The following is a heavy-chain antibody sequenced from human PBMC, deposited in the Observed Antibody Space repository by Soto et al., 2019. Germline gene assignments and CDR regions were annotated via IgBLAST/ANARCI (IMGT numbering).Heavy chain of an antibody. CDR3: ARGHFDSRGYSNALDC. V-gene: IGHV3-48*01. CDR1: GFTFSSYS. J-gene: IGHJ4*02. D-gene: IGHD3-22*01. CDR2: ISSSSSTI. Sequence: EVQLVESGGGLVQPGGSLRLSCAASGFTFSSYSMNWVRQAPGKGLEWVSYISSSSSTIYYADSVKGRFTISRDNAKNSLYLQMNSLRAEDTAVYYCARGHFDSRGYSNALDCWGQGTLVTVSS.